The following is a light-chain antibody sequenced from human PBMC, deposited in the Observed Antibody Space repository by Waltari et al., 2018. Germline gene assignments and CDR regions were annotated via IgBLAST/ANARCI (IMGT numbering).Light chain of an antibody. CDR2: YDT. CDR3: AVWDDSLNAQL. J-gene: IGLJ3*02. CDR1: SSNIGNNV. Sequence: QSVVTQTPSVSEAPGQRVTISCSGGSSNIGNNVVTWYQQFPGKAPKLLIYYDTLLSSGVSDRFSGSRSGTSASLAISGLQSEDEAHYYCAVWDDSLNAQLFGGGTKVTVL. V-gene: IGLV1-36*01.